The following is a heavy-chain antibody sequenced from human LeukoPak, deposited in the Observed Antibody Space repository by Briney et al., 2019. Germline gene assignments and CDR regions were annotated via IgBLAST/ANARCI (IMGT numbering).Heavy chain of an antibody. CDR3: AREDYGDYVFGH. V-gene: IGHV3-21*01. Sequence: PGGSLRLSCAASGFMFSSYSMNWVRQAPGKGLEWVSSISSSSSYIYYADSLKGRFTISRDNARNSLYLQMNSLRAEDTAVYYCAREDYGDYVFGHWGQGTLVTVSS. CDR1: GFMFSSYS. D-gene: IGHD4-17*01. CDR2: ISSSSSYI. J-gene: IGHJ4*02.